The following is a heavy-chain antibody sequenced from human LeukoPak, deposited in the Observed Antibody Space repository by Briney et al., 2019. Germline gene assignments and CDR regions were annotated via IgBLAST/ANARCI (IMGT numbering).Heavy chain of an antibody. Sequence: ASVKVSCKASGYTFTGYYMHWVRQAPGQGLEWMGRINPNSGGTNYAQKFQGRVTMTRDTSISTTYMELSRLRSDDTAVYYCAREPALWFGELAPNDAFDIWGQGTMVTVSS. J-gene: IGHJ3*02. V-gene: IGHV1-2*06. D-gene: IGHD3-10*01. CDR2: INPNSGGT. CDR3: AREPALWFGELAPNDAFDI. CDR1: GYTFTGYY.